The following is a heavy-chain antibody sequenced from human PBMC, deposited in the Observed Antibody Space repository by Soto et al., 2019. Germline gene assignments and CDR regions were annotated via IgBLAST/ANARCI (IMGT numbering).Heavy chain of an antibody. J-gene: IGHJ5*02. CDR3: AKGLGGGGYFNWLDP. CDR2: IYHSGST. V-gene: IGHV4-30-2*01. Sequence: SETLSLTCAVSGGSISSGGYSWSWIRQPPGKGLEWIGYIYHSGSTYYNPSLKSRVTISVDRSKNQFSLKLSSVTAADPAVYYVAKGLGGGGYFNWLDPWGKGPLVTVS. CDR1: GGSISSGGYS. D-gene: IGHD3-10*01.